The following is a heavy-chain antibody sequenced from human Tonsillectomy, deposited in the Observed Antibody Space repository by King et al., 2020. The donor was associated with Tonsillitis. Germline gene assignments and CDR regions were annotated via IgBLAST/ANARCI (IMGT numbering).Heavy chain of an antibody. J-gene: IGHJ3*02. V-gene: IGHV3-30*02. CDR2: IRYDASNK. CDR3: AKLTGTNAFDI. CDR1: GFTFSSYG. Sequence: VQLVESGGGVVQSGGSLRLSCAASGFTFSSYGMHWVRQAPGKGLQWVAFIRYDASNKYYADSVKGRFTISRDNSKNTLYLQMNSLRAEDTAVYYCAKLTGTNAFDIWRQGTMLTVSS. D-gene: IGHD1-7*01.